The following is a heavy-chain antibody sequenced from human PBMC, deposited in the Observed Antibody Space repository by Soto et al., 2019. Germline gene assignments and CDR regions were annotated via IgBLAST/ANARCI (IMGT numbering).Heavy chain of an antibody. CDR3: TRDHYGVTDY. D-gene: IGHD4-17*01. Sequence: GGSLRLSCAASGFTFSTYWMHWVRQAPGKGLIWVSHINADSSHATYTDSVRGRFTISRDNAKNTVYLQMNNLRAEDTAIYYCTRDHYGVTDYWGQGTPVTVSS. J-gene: IGHJ4*02. CDR1: GFTFSTYW. CDR2: INADSSHA. V-gene: IGHV3-74*03.